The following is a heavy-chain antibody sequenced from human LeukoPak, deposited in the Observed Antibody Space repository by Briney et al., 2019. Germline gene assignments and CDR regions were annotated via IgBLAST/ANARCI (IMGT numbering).Heavy chain of an antibody. CDR1: GFTFSSYS. D-gene: IGHD4-11*01. J-gene: IGHJ4*02. CDR2: ISSRSSYI. Sequence: PGGSLRLSCAASGFTFSSYSMNWVRQAPGKGLEWVSSISSRSSYIYYADSVKGRFTISRDNAKNSLYLQMNSLRAEDTAVYYCARGDSTYGEYYFDYWGQGTLVTVSS. CDR3: ARGDSTYGEYYFDY. V-gene: IGHV3-21*01.